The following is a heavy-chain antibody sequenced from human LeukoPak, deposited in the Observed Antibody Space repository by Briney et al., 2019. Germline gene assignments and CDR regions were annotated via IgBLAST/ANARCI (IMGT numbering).Heavy chain of an antibody. CDR3: ATQQEGNPAY. V-gene: IGHV3-74*01. J-gene: IGHJ4*02. CDR1: GLTFSSHW. D-gene: IGHD1-14*01. CDR2: ITNDGSST. Sequence: GGSLRLSCAASGLTFSSHWMHWVRQAPGKGLVWVSRITNDGSSTTYADSVKGRFTISRDNAKNMLYLQVNSLRVEDTAVYYCATQQEGNPAYWGQGTLVTVSS.